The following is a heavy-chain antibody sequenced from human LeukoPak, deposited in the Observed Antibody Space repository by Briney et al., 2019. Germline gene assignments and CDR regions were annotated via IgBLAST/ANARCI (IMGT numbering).Heavy chain of an antibody. J-gene: IGHJ6*03. CDR2: IIPMFGTA. Sequence: ASVKVSFKAPADTFTRYAISWVRQAPGQGLEWMGGIIPMFGTAKYAQKFQGRVTITADKSATTAYMEVRSLRSEDTAVYYCARGADWQVLEYYYYYMDVWGKGTTATVSS. V-gene: IGHV1-69*06. D-gene: IGHD3-9*01. CDR3: ARGADWQVLEYYYYYMDV. CDR1: ADTFTRYA.